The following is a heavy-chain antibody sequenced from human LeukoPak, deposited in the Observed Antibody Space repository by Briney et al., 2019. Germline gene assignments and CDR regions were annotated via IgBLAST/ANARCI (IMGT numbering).Heavy chain of an antibody. Sequence: SETLSLTCTVSGGSISSGDYYWSWIRQPPGKGLEWIGYIYYSGSTYYNPSLKSRVTISVDTSKNQFSLKLSSVTAADTAVYYCASQRWLPYYYGMDVWGQGTTVTVSS. CDR2: IYYSGST. CDR3: ASQRWLPYYYGMDV. D-gene: IGHD5-24*01. J-gene: IGHJ6*02. V-gene: IGHV4-30-4*01. CDR1: GGSISSGDYY.